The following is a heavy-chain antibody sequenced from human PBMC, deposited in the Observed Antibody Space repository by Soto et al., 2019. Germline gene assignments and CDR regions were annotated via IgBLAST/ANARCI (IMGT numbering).Heavy chain of an antibody. V-gene: IGHV1-69*13. CDR2: IIPIFGTA. D-gene: IGHD3-22*01. J-gene: IGHJ4*02. CDR1: GGTFSSYA. CDR3: ASYYYDSSGYYFDS. Sequence: SSVKVSFKASGGTFSSYAISWVLHAPGQGLEWMGGIIPIFGTANYAQKFQGRVTITADESTSTAYMELSSLRSEDTAVYYCASYYYDSSGYYFDSWGQGTLVTVSS.